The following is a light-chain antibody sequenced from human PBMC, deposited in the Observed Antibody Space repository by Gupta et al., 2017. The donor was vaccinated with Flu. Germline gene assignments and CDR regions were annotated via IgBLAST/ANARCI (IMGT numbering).Light chain of an antibody. V-gene: IGKV1-5*03. CDR3: QQYSRFST. J-gene: IGKJ4*01. CDR1: QSISTW. Sequence: DIQMTQSPSTLSASVGDTVTITCRASQSISTWLAWYQEIPGRAPTLLIYMASALETVVPSRFSGSGAGTEFTLTISSLQPDDFATYYCQQYSRFSTFGGGTKVEIK. CDR2: MAS.